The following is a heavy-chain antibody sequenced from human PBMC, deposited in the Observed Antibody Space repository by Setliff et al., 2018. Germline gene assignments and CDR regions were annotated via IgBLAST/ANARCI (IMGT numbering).Heavy chain of an antibody. CDR1: GGSFSGYY. Sequence: SETLSLTCAVYGGSFSGYYWSWIRQPPGKGLEWIGYIYSSGSTYYNPSLKSRVTISVGTSKNQFSLKLSSVTAADTAVYYCARFDYWGQGTLVTVSS. V-gene: IGHV4-34*01. CDR2: IYSSGST. CDR3: ARFDY. J-gene: IGHJ4*02.